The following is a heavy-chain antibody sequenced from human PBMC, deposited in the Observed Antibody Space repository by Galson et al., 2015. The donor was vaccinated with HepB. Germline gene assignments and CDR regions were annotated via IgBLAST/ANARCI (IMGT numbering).Heavy chain of an antibody. V-gene: IGHV3-33*01. CDR3: ARALPTTVAATDF. CDR2: IWYDGSHK. J-gene: IGHJ4*02. D-gene: IGHD6-19*01. CDR1: GFSFSDFG. Sequence: SLRLSCATSGFSFSDFGMHWVRQTPDTRLEWVALIWYDGSHKFYADSVKGRFTISRDNFRTTLYLQMNSLRAEDTALYFCARALPTTVAATDFWGQGTLVSVSS.